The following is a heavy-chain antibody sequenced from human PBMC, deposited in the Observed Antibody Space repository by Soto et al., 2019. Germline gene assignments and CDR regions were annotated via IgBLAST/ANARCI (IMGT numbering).Heavy chain of an antibody. V-gene: IGHV1-46*01. CDR2: INPSGGST. CDR1: GYTFTSYY. Sequence: ASVKVSCKASGYTFTSYYMHWVRQAPGQGLEWMGIINPSGGSTSYAQKFQGRVTMTRDTSTSTAYMELRSLRSDDTAVYYCASGPYSSGWGFDYWGQGTLVTVSS. D-gene: IGHD6-19*01. J-gene: IGHJ4*02. CDR3: ASGPYSSGWGFDY.